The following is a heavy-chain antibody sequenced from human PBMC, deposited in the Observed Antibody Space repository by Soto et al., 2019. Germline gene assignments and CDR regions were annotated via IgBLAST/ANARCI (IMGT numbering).Heavy chain of an antibody. CDR1: GYAFTSYD. J-gene: IGHJ6*02. D-gene: IGHD4-17*01. CDR3: ARGEVEYGDYDPYYYYGMDV. CDR2: MNPNSGNT. Sequence: GASVKVSCKASGYAFTSYDINWVRQATGQGLEWMGWMNPNSGNTGYAQKFQGRVTMTRNTSISTAYMELSSLRSEDTAVYYCARGEVEYGDYDPYYYYGMDVWGQGTTVTVSS. V-gene: IGHV1-8*01.